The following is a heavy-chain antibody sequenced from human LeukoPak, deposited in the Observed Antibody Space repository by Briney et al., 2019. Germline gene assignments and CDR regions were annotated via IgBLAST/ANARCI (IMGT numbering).Heavy chain of an antibody. Sequence: PGGSLRLSCAASGFTFSSYAMSWVRQAPGKGLEWVSAISGSGGSTYYADSVKGRFTISRDNSKNTLYLQMNSLRAEDTAVYYCAKDRGSGSYYQERPFDHWGQGTLVTVSS. CDR1: GFTFSSYA. CDR3: AKDRGSGSYYQERPFDH. V-gene: IGHV3-23*01. D-gene: IGHD3-10*01. CDR2: ISGSGGST. J-gene: IGHJ4*02.